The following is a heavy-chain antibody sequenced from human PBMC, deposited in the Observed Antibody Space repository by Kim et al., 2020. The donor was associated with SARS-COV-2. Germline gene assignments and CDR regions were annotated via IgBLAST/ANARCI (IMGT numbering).Heavy chain of an antibody. CDR1: GYSISSGYY. J-gene: IGHJ4*02. V-gene: IGHV4-38-2*02. CDR2: IYHSGST. CDR3: ARVGGYYGSGNLFDY. D-gene: IGHD3-10*01. Sequence: SETLSLTCTVSGYSISSGYYWGWIRQPPGKGLEWIGSIYHSGSTYYNPSLKSRVTISVDTSKNQFSLKLSSVTAADTAVYYCARVGGYYGSGNLFDYWGQGTLVTVSS.